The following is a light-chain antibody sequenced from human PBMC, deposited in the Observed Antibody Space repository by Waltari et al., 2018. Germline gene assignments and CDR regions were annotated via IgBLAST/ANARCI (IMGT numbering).Light chain of an antibody. CDR2: GAS. V-gene: IGKV3-15*01. J-gene: IGKJ1*01. Sequence: VMTQSPATLSLFPGERAVLSCWASQSIETNLAWFQQNPGQAPRLLISGASTRATTVPTRFSGSGSGTAFTLTISSLQSEDFAVYYCQQYNNWPPWTFGPGTKVEIK. CDR3: QQYNNWPPWT. CDR1: QSIETN.